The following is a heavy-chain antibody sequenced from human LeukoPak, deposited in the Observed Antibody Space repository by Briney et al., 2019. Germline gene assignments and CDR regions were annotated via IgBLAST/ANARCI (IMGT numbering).Heavy chain of an antibody. D-gene: IGHD5-24*01. CDR2: INGDGSST. CDR3: ASPRYSYGVPTDY. Sequence: GGSLRLSCAASGFTFSSYWMYWVRQAPGKGLVWVSRINGDGSSTSYADSVKGRFTISRDNAKNTLYLQMNSLRAEDTAVYYCASPRYSYGVPTDYWGQGTLVTVSS. CDR1: GFTFSSYW. J-gene: IGHJ4*02. V-gene: IGHV3-74*01.